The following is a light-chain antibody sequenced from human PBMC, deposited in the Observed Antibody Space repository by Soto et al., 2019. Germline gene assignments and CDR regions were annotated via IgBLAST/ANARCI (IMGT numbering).Light chain of an antibody. CDR1: SSNIGNKY. Sequence: QSVLTQPPSVSPAPGQKVTISCAGSSSNIGNKYVSWYQQLPGTAPKLLIYENNKRPSGIPDRFSGSKSGTSATLGITGLQTGDEADYDCGTWDSSLSALFGGGTQLTVL. CDR2: ENN. CDR3: GTWDSSLSAL. J-gene: IGLJ2*01. V-gene: IGLV1-51*02.